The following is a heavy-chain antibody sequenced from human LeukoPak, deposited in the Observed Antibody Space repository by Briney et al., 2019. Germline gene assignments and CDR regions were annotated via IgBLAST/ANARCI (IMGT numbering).Heavy chain of an antibody. CDR1: DGSFSGYY. CDR2: INHSGST. V-gene: IGHV4-34*01. J-gene: IGHJ3*02. CDR3: ARAYYDSSGYYYYDAFDI. Sequence: SETLSLTCAVYDGSFSGYYWSWIRQPPGKGLEWIGEINHSGSTNYNPSLKSRVTISVDTSKNQFSLKLSSVTAADTAVYYCARAYYDSSGYYYYDAFDIWGQGTMVTVSS. D-gene: IGHD3-22*01.